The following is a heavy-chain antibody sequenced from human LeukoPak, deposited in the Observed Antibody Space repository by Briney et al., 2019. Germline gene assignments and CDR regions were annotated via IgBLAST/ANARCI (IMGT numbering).Heavy chain of an antibody. V-gene: IGHV3-53*04. CDR1: GFTVSSNY. CDR2: IYSGGST. Sequence: GGSLRLSCAASGFTVSSNYMSWVRQAPGKGLEWVSAIYSGGSTYYADSVKGRFTISRHNSKNTLYLQMNSLRAEDTAVYYCARNQWQDYYGMDVWGQGTTVTVSS. J-gene: IGHJ6*02. CDR3: ARNQWQDYYGMDV. D-gene: IGHD6-19*01.